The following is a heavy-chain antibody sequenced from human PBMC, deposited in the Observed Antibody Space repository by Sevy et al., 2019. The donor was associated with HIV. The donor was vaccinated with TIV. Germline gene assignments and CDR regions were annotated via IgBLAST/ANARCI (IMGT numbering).Heavy chain of an antibody. Sequence: GGSLRLSCAASGFTVSSNYISWVRQAPGKGLEWVSVIYSGGSTYYADSVKGRFTISRDNSKNTLYLKMNSLRAEDTAVYYCAGGGGYCSSTSCPRKDVFDIWGQGTMVTVSS. CDR2: IYSGGST. CDR1: GFTVSSNY. D-gene: IGHD2-2*01. CDR3: AGGGGYCSSTSCPRKDVFDI. V-gene: IGHV3-53*01. J-gene: IGHJ3*02.